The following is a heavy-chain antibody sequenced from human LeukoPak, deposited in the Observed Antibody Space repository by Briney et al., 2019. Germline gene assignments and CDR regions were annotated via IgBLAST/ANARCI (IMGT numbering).Heavy chain of an antibody. CDR3: ARDQWLQSDYYMDV. D-gene: IGHD5-18*01. CDR2: IYSGGST. V-gene: IGHV3-66*01. Sequence: SGGSLRLSCAASEFSVGSNYMTWVRQAPGKGLEWVSLIYSGGSTYYADSVKGRFTISRDNAKNSLYLQMNSLRAEDTAVYYCARDQWLQSDYYMDVWGKGTTVTVSS. CDR1: EFSVGSNY. J-gene: IGHJ6*03.